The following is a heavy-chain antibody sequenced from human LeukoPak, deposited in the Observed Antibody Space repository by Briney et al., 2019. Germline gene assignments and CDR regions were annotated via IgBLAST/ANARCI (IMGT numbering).Heavy chain of an antibody. J-gene: IGHJ4*02. CDR2: IRGSGGST. Sequence: GGSLRLSCAASGFTFSTYAMNWVRQTPGKGLEWVSGIRGSGGSTYYADSVKGRFTISRDNAKNSLYLQMNSLRAEDTAVYYCARRYCSGGSCYPIDYWGQGTLVTVSS. CDR3: ARRYCSGGSCYPIDY. D-gene: IGHD2-15*01. V-gene: IGHV3-23*01. CDR1: GFTFSTYA.